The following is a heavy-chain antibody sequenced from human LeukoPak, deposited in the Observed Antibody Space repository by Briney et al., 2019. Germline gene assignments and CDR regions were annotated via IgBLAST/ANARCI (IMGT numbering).Heavy chain of an antibody. J-gene: IGHJ4*02. CDR1: GGTFSSYA. CDR3: ARTYYYDSSGYYYHFDY. Sequence: SVKVSCKASGGTFSSYAISWVRQAPGQGLEWMGGIIPISGTANYAQKFQGRVTITTDESTSTAYMELSSLRSEDTAVYYCARTYYYDSSGYYYHFDYWGQGTLVTVSS. V-gene: IGHV1-69*05. D-gene: IGHD3-22*01. CDR2: IIPISGTA.